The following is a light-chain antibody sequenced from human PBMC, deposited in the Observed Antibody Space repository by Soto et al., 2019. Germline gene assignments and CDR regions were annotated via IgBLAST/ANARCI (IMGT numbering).Light chain of an antibody. CDR2: GAS. CDR1: QSVDSAF. CDR3: QQYASSLT. J-gene: IGKJ1*01. V-gene: IGKV3-20*01. Sequence: EIVLTQSPGSLSLSLGERATLSCRASQSVDSAFFAWYQQKPGQPPRLLMYGASRRATGIPDRFSGSGSGTDFTLTISRLEPDDFDDYYCQQYASSLTFGQGTKVEI.